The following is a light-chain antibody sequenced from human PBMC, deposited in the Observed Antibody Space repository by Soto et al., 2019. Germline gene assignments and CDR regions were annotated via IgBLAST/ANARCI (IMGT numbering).Light chain of an antibody. CDR2: NAT. J-gene: IGKJ4*01. CDR1: RRVSSY. Sequence: EIVLTQSPAPLPLSPGERATLSCRASRRVSSYLAWYQQKPGQAPRLLIYNATNRATGIPAKFSGSGSGTDCILTISILYPEDFAVYYCQQLSNCPPTFGGGTNVEI. V-gene: IGKV3-11*01. CDR3: QQLSNCPPT.